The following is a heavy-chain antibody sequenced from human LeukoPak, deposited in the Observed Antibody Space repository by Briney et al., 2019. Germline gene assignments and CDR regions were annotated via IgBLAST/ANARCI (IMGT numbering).Heavy chain of an antibody. Sequence: ASVKVSCKASEYTFTHHYMHWVRQAPGQGLEWMGLINPSGSSTIYAQKFQGRVTMTRDMSTSTDYMELSSLRSEDTAVYYCARDNSVGDYAWWFDPWGQGTLVTVSS. J-gene: IGHJ5*02. CDR1: EYTFTHHY. CDR2: INPSGSST. CDR3: ARDNSVGDYAWWFDP. V-gene: IGHV1-46*01. D-gene: IGHD1-26*01.